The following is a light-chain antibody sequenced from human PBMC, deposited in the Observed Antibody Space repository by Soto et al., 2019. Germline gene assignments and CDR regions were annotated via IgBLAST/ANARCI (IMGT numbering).Light chain of an antibody. V-gene: IGKV3-20*01. Sequence: ECVLPQSPGTLSLSPGKRATLSCRASQSVSSSYLTWYQQKPGQAPRLLIYGASSRATGIPDRFSGSGSGTDFTLTISRLEPEDFAVYYCQQSRTSSPLPFGGGTKVDIK. CDR2: GAS. CDR3: QQSRTSSPLP. CDR1: QSVSSSY. J-gene: IGKJ4*01.